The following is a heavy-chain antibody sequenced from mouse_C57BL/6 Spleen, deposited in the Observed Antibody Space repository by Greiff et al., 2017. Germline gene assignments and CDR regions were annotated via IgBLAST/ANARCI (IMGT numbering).Heavy chain of an antibody. CDR3: AKGAVVARDMAMDY. J-gene: IGHJ4*01. Sequence: VMLVESGPGLVQPSQSLSITCTVSGFSLTSYGVHWVRQSPGKGLEWLGVIWRGGSTDYNAAFMSRLSITKDNSKSQVFFKMNSLQADDTAIYYCAKGAVVARDMAMDYWGQGTSVTVSS. V-gene: IGHV2-5*01. CDR1: GFSLTSYG. CDR2: IWRGGST. D-gene: IGHD1-1*01.